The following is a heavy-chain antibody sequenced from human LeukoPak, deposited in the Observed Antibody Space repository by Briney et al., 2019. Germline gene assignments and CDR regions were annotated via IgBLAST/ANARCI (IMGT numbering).Heavy chain of an antibody. J-gene: IGHJ4*02. CDR3: ARDLNRYFAWLLHLDY. Sequence: ASVKVSCKASGYTFTSYGISWVRQAPGQGLEWMGWISAYNGNTNYAQKLRGRVTMTTDTSTSTAYMELRSLRSDDTAVYYCARDLNRYFAWLLHLDYWGQGTLVTVSS. CDR1: GYTFTSYG. D-gene: IGHD3-9*01. V-gene: IGHV1-18*04. CDR2: ISAYNGNT.